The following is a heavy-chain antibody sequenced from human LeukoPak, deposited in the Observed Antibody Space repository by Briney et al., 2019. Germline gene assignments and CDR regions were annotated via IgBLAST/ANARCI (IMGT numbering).Heavy chain of an antibody. Sequence: PSETLSLTCTVSGGSISSYYWSWIRQPPGKGLEWIGYIYYSGSTNYNPSLKSRVTISVDTSKNQFSLKLSSVTAADTAVYYCARKSGHRTLDYWGQGTLVTVSS. D-gene: IGHD1-7*01. CDR3: ARKSGHRTLDY. V-gene: IGHV4-59*01. J-gene: IGHJ4*02. CDR1: GGSISSYY. CDR2: IYYSGST.